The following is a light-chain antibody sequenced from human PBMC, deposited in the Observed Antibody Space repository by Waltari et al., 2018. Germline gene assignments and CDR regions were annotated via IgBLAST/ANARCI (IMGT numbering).Light chain of an antibody. CDR1: QSVGRT. Sequence: LSCRASQSVGRTLAWYQQRPGQAPRLLIYYASSRDTGIPDRFSGSGSGTDFSLTISSLEPEDFAVYYCQKYGTRPATFGQGTKVEVK. CDR3: QKYGTRPAT. J-gene: IGKJ1*01. CDR2: YAS. V-gene: IGKV3-20*01.